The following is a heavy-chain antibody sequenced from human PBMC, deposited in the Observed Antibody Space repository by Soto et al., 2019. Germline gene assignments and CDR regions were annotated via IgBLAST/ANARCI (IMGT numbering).Heavy chain of an antibody. Sequence: GGSVRLACGACGFTFSSDVRYWVRQAPGKGLEWVAVISYDGSNKYYADSVKGRFTISRDNSKNTLYLQMNSLRAEDTAVYYCAKDYYSYYDSSGTDYWGQRT. CDR1: GFTFSSDV. CDR3: AKDYYSYYDSSGTDY. J-gene: IGHJ4*02. V-gene: IGHV3-30*18. D-gene: IGHD3-22*01. CDR2: ISYDGSNK.